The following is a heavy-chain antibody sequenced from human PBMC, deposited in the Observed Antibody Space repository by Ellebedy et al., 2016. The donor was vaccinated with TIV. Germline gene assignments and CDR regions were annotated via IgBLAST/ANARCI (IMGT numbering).Heavy chain of an antibody. Sequence: GESLKISCAASGFTVSSNYMSWVRQAPGKGLEWVSVIYSGGSTYYADSVKGRFTISRDNSKNTLYLKMNSLRAEDTAVYYCARRHDFWSGYSDIWGQGTMVTVSS. D-gene: IGHD3-3*01. CDR3: ARRHDFWSGYSDI. CDR2: IYSGGST. CDR1: GFTVSSNY. V-gene: IGHV3-66*01. J-gene: IGHJ3*02.